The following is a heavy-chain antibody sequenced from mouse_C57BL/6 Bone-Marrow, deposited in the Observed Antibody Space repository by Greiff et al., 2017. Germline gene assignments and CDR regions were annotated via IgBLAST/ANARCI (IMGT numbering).Heavy chain of an antibody. CDR3: VRHEKGLRQVYAMDY. D-gene: IGHD2-4*01. V-gene: IGHV10-1*01. J-gene: IGHJ4*01. CDR2: IRSKSNNYAT. Sequence: EVQLVESGGGLVQPKGSLKLSCAASGFSFNTYAMNWVRQAPGKGLEWVARIRSKSNNYATYYADSVKDRFTISRDDSESMLYLQMNNLKTEDTAMYYCVRHEKGLRQVYAMDYWGQGTSVTVSS. CDR1: GFSFNTYA.